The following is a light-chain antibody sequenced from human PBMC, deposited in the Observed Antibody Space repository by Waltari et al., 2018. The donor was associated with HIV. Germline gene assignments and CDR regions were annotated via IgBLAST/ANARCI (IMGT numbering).Light chain of an antibody. CDR3: LLYYSGARV. CDR2: DTT. V-gene: IGLV7-46*01. J-gene: IGLJ3*02. CDR1: TGAVTSGHY. Sequence: AVVTQEPSLTVSPGGTITLTCGASTGAVTSGHYPSWFQQKPGQAPRTVIYDTTNTHSWTPARFSGSLLGGKAALTLSGAQPEDEADYYCLLYYSGARVFGGGTKLTVL.